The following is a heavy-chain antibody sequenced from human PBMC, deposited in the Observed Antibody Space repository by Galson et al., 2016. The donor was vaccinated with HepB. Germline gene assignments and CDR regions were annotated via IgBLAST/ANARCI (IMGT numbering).Heavy chain of an antibody. J-gene: IGHJ5*02. CDR1: GFTFSTYA. V-gene: IGHV3-23*01. Sequence: SLRLSCAASGFTFSTYALTWVRQAPGKGLEWVSAISGSGGSTYYAGSVTGRFTIPRDTSKNTQYLQMNSLRAEDTAVYYCAKWGYNWNLDWLDPWGQGTLVTVSS. D-gene: IGHD1-1*01. CDR3: AKWGYNWNLDWLDP. CDR2: ISGSGGST.